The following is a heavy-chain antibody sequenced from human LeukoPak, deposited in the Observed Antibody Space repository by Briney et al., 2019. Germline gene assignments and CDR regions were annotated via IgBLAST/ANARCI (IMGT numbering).Heavy chain of an antibody. J-gene: IGHJ4*02. CDR1: GFTVSSNY. V-gene: IGHV3-66*02. D-gene: IGHD2-2*01. CDR3: ARDHRYCSSTSCYVYFDY. Sequence: GGSLRLSCAASGFTVSSNYMSWVRQAPGKGLEWVSVIYSGGSTYYADSVEGRFTISRDNSKNTLYLQMNSLRAEDTAVYYCARDHRYCSSTSCYVYFDYWGQGTLVTVSS. CDR2: IYSGGST.